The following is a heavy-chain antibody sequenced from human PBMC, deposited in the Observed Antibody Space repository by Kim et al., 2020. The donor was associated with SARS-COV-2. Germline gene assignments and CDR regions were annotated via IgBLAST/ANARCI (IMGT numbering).Heavy chain of an antibody. J-gene: IGHJ6*02. D-gene: IGHD3-22*01. V-gene: IGHV1-18*01. CDR1: GYTFTSYG. CDR2: ISAYNGNT. Sequence: ASVKVSCKASGYTFTSYGISWVRQAPGQGLEWMGWISAYNGNTNYAQKLQGRVTMTTDTSTSTAYMELRSLRSDDTAVYYCARDGGADSSGSSWYYYGMDVWGQGTTVTVSS. CDR3: ARDGGADSSGSSWYYYGMDV.